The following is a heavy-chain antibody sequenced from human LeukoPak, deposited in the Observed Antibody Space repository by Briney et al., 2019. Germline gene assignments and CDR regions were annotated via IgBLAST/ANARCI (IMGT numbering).Heavy chain of an antibody. V-gene: IGHV3-23*01. D-gene: IGHD2-2*01. CDR1: GFTFSSYG. CDR3: CKAGIVVIPTSLKFDP. J-gene: IGHJ5*02. CDR2: ISGSGGYT. Sequence: GRSLRLSCAASGFTFSSYGMHWVRQAPGKGLEWFSAISGSGGYTYYADSVKGRFTISRDNSKNTLYLQMNSLRAEDTAVYYCCKAGIVVIPTSLKFDPWGQGTLVTVSS.